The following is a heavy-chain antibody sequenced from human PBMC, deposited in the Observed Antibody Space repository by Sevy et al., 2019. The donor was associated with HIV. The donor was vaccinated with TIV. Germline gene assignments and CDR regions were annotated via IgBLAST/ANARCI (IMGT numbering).Heavy chain of an antibody. CDR3: ARDGGSWYYSASEKFYAPEGIDY. CDR2: INPKSGDT. CDR1: GYSFTGYY. D-gene: IGHD3-10*01. V-gene: IGHV1-2*02. Sequence: ASVKVSCKASGYSFTGYYMHWVRQAPGQGLEWMGWINPKSGDTNYPQKFQDRVTVTRDTSISTAYMDLTRLTSDDTAVYYCARDGGSWYYSASEKFYAPEGIDYWGLGTLVTVSS. J-gene: IGHJ4*02.